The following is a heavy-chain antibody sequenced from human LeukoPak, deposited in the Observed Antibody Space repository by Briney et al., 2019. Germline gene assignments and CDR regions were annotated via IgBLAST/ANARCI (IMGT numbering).Heavy chain of an antibody. D-gene: IGHD6-19*01. V-gene: IGHV3-23*01. J-gene: IGHJ4*02. CDR1: GFTFSSYA. Sequence: GGSLGLSCAASGFTFSSYAMSWVRQAPGKGLEWVSAISGSGGSTYYADSVKGRFTISRDNSKNTLYLQMNSLRAEDTAVYYCAKGPSAVAGNPPFDYWGQGTLVTVSS. CDR3: AKGPSAVAGNPPFDY. CDR2: ISGSGGST.